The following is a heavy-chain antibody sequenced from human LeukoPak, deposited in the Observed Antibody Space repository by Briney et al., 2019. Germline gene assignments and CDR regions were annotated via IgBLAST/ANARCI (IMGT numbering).Heavy chain of an antibody. CDR2: ISSSGSTI. Sequence: PGGSLRLSCAASGFTFSSYEMNWVRQAPGKGVEWVSYISSSGSTIYYADSVKGRFTISRDNAKNSLYLQMNSLRAEDTAVYYCASLDGYNYDWGQGTLVTVSS. CDR1: GFTFSSYE. V-gene: IGHV3-48*03. D-gene: IGHD5-24*01. CDR3: ASLDGYNYD. J-gene: IGHJ4*02.